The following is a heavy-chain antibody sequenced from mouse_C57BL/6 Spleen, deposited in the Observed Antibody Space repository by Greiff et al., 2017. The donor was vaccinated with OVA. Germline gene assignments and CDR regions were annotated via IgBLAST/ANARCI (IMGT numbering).Heavy chain of an antibody. D-gene: IGHD2-1*01. J-gene: IGHJ4*01. CDR2: IYPGSGST. V-gene: IGHV1-55*01. CDR1: GYTFTSYW. Sequence: VQLQQPGAELVKPGASVKMSCEASGYTFTSYWITWVKQRPGQGLEWIGDIYPGSGSTNYNEKFKSKATLTVDTSSSTAYMQLSSLTSEDSAVYYCARTYYGNSHYYAMDYWGQGTSVTVSS. CDR3: ARTYYGNSHYYAMDY.